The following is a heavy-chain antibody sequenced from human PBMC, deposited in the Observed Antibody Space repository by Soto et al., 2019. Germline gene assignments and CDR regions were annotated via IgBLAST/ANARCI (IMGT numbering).Heavy chain of an antibody. CDR2: IWYDGSNK. Sequence: GGSLRLSCAASGFTFSSYGMHWVRQAPGKGLEWVAVIWYDGSNKYYADSVKGRFTISRDNSKNTLYLQMNSLRAEDTAVYYCARDSLGDYGEYYFDYWGQGTLVTVSS. D-gene: IGHD4-17*01. J-gene: IGHJ4*02. CDR3: ARDSLGDYGEYYFDY. CDR1: GFTFSSYG. V-gene: IGHV3-33*01.